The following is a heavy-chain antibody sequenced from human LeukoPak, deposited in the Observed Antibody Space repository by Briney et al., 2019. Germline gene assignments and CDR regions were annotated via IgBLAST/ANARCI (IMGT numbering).Heavy chain of an antibody. CDR1: GFTFSSYG. CDR2: ISYDGSNK. D-gene: IGHD2-15*01. V-gene: IGHV3-30*18. CDR3: AKEPKLRYCSGGSCDTYYYYGMDV. Sequence: PGGSLRLSCAASGFTFSSYGMHWVRQAPGKGLEWVAVISYDGSNKHYADSVKGRFTISRDNSKNTLYLQMNSLRAEDTAVYYCAKEPKLRYCSGGSCDTYYYYGMDVWGQGTTVTVSS. J-gene: IGHJ6*02.